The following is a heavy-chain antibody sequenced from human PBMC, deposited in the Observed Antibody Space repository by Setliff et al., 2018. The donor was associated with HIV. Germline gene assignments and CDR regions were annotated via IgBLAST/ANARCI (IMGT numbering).Heavy chain of an antibody. CDR3: ARLGYYNFWSGYWTDY. D-gene: IGHD3-3*01. V-gene: IGHV4-39*01. Sequence: SETLSLTCTVSGASIWNYYWGWIRQPPGKGLEWIGSIYHSGSTKYNPSLKSRVTISLDMSKNQFSLKLNSVTAADTATYYCARLGYYNFWSGYWTDYWGHGTLVTVSS. CDR2: IYHSGST. J-gene: IGHJ4*01. CDR1: GASIWNYY.